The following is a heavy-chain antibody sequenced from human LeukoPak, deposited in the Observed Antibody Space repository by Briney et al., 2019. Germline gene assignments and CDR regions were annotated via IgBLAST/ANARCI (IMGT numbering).Heavy chain of an antibody. CDR3: AKENTYYYDSSGSHYFDY. CDR1: GFTFSSYW. V-gene: IGHV3-7*01. J-gene: IGHJ4*02. D-gene: IGHD3-22*01. CDR2: IKQDGSEK. Sequence: GGSLRLSCAASGFTFSSYWMSWVRQAPGKGLEWVANIKQDGSEKYYVDSVKGRFTISRDNAKNSLYLQMNSLRAEDTAVYYCAKENTYYYDSSGSHYFDYWGQGTLVTVSS.